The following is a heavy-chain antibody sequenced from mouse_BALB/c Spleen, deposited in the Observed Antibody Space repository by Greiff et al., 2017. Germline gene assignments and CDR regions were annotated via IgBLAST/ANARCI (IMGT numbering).Heavy chain of an antibody. D-gene: IGHD6-1*01. V-gene: IGHV5-17*02. J-gene: IGHJ4*01. CDR3: AGANYYAMGY. CDR2: ISSGSSTI. Sequence: EVKLVESGGGLVQPGGSRKLSCAASGFTFSSFGMHWVRQAPEKGLEWVAYISSGSSTIYYADTVKGRFTISRDNPKNTLFLQMTSLRSEDTAMYYCAGANYYAMGYWGQGTSVTVSS. CDR1: GFTFSSFG.